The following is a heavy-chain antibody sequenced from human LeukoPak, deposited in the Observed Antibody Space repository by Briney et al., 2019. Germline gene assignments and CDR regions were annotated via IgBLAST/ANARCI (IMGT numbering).Heavy chain of an antibody. J-gene: IGHJ5*02. V-gene: IGHV1-69*05. D-gene: IGHD6-13*01. Sequence: SVKVSCKASGGTFSSYAISWVRQAPGQGLEWMGRIIPIFGTANYAQKFQGRVTITTDESTSTAYMELSSLRSEDTAVYYCATYKSSSWRNNWFDPWGQGTLVTVSS. CDR1: GGTFSSYA. CDR2: IIPIFGTA. CDR3: ATYKSSSWRNNWFDP.